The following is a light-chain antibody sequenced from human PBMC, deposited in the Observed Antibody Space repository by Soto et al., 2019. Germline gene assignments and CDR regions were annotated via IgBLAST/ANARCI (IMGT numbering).Light chain of an antibody. J-gene: IGLJ2*01. V-gene: IGLV2-23*01. CDR2: EGS. CDR1: SSDVGSYNL. CDR3: CSYAGSFVV. Sequence: QSALTQPASVSGSPGQPITISCTGTSSDVGSYNLVSWYQQHPGKAPKLMIYEGSKRPSGVSNRFSGSKSGNTASLTISGLQAEDEADYYCCSYAGSFVVFGGGTKLTVL.